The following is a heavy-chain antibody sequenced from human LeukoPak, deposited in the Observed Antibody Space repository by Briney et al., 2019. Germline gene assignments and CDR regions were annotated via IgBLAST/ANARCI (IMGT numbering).Heavy chain of an antibody. CDR3: AKKGGFGYGGDWYFDL. Sequence: QTGGSLRLSCAASGFTFSSYGMHWVRQAPGKGLEWVAVIWYDGSNNYYADSVKGRFTISRDNSKNTLYLQMNSLRAEDTAVYYCAKKGGFGYGGDWYFDLWGRGTLVTVSS. J-gene: IGHJ2*01. CDR1: GFTFSSYG. CDR2: IWYDGSNN. D-gene: IGHD4-23*01. V-gene: IGHV3-33*06.